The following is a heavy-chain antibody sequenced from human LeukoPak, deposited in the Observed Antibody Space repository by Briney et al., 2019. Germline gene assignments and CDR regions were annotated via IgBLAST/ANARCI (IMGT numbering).Heavy chain of an antibody. CDR1: GYTFSGYY. CDR3: ARGRGGATTGFDH. CDR2: INSNSGAR. J-gene: IGHJ4*02. V-gene: IGHV1-2*02. Sequence: ASVKVSCEASGYTFSGYYMHWVRQAPGQGLESMGWINSNSGARNYAPKFQGRVTFSRDNSISTAYMELSSLRSDDTAIYCCARGRGGATTGFDHWGQGTLVTVSS. D-gene: IGHD1-26*01.